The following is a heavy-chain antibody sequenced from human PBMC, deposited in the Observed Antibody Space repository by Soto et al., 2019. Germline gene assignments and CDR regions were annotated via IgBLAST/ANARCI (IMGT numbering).Heavy chain of an antibody. J-gene: IGHJ4*02. D-gene: IGHD4-17*01. CDR1: GYTFTEYG. CDR2: ISPYNGKT. CDR3: ARADYGDTKIYSFDH. V-gene: IGHV1-18*01. Sequence: QVQLVQSGAEVMQPGASVKVSCKTSGYTFTEYGISWFRQAPGQGLEWMGWISPYNGKTNYIQEFQDRVTITTDTSSTTVYMDLRTLKSDDTAIYFCARADYGDTKIYSFDHWGQGTLVTVSS.